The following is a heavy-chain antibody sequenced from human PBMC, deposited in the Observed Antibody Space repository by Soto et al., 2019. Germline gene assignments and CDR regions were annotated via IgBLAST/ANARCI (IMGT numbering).Heavy chain of an antibody. J-gene: IGHJ4*02. Sequence: QVQLQESGPGLVKPSETLSLTCTVSGGSISSYYWSWIRQPPGKGLEWIGYIYYSGSTNYNPSLKSRVTISVDTSKNQFSLKLNSMTAADTAVYYCARHNYGSGSTYFDYWGQVTLVTVSS. CDR1: GGSISSYY. D-gene: IGHD3-10*01. V-gene: IGHV4-59*08. CDR3: ARHNYGSGSTYFDY. CDR2: IYYSGST.